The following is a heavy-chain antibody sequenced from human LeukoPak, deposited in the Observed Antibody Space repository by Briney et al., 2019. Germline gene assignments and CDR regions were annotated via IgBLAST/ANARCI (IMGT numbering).Heavy chain of an antibody. CDR1: SGSFSVFY. CDR2: INHSGST. V-gene: IGHV4-34*01. Sequence: PETLSLTCAVYSGSFSVFYCSWIRQPPGKGLEWIGEINHSGSTNYNPSLKGRVTISVDTSKNQFSLKLSAVTVAYTALYYCARGRVFGDSTDMYYYYYYMDVWGKGTTVTVSS. J-gene: IGHJ6*03. CDR3: ARGRVFGDSTDMYYYYYYMDV. D-gene: IGHD2/OR15-2a*01.